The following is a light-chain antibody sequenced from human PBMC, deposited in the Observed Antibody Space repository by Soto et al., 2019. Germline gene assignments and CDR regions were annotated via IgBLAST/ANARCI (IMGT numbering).Light chain of an antibody. Sequence: PGESATLPCRASQSESTYLVWYQQKPGHAPRLLISGASSRATGIPDRFSGSGSGTEFTLTIRRLEPEDFAVYYCQQYGGSPQTFGQGTKV. CDR3: QQYGGSPQT. CDR1: QSESTY. V-gene: IGKV3-20*01. J-gene: IGKJ1*01. CDR2: GAS.